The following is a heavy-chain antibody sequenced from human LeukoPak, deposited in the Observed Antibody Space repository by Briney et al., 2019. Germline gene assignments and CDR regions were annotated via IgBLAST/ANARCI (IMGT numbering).Heavy chain of an antibody. D-gene: IGHD3-10*02. CDR2: ISSSSSYI. V-gene: IGHV3-21*01. CDR3: AIGAMIEEKNWFDP. J-gene: IGHJ5*02. CDR1: GFTFSSYS. Sequence: PGGSLRLSCAASGFTFSSYSMNWVRQAPGKGLEWVSSISSSSSYIYYADSVKGRFTISRDNAKNSLYLQMNSLRAEDTAVYYCAIGAMIEEKNWFDPWGQGTLVTVSS.